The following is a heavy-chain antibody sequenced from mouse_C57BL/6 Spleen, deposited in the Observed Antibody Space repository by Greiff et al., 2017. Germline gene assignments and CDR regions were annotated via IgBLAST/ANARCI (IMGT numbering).Heavy chain of an antibody. Sequence: VQLQPSGAELVKPGASVKMSCKASGYTFTTYPIEWMKQNHGKSLEWIGNFHPYNDDTKYNEKFKGKATLTVEKSSSTVYLELSRLTSDDSAVYYCSRSGDGYYDAMDYWGQGTSVTVSS. CDR2: FHPYNDDT. D-gene: IGHD2-3*01. CDR3: SRSGDGYYDAMDY. V-gene: IGHV1-47*01. J-gene: IGHJ4*01. CDR1: GYTFTTYP.